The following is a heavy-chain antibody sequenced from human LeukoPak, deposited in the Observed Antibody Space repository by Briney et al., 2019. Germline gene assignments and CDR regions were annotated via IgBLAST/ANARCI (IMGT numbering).Heavy chain of an antibody. D-gene: IGHD3-10*01. CDR2: MNPNSGNT. CDR3: ARRGLSIKHWFDP. V-gene: IGHV1-8*01. CDR1: GYTFTSYD. Sequence: GASVKVSCKASGYTFTSYDINWVRQATGQGLEWMGWMNPNSGNTGYAQKFQGRVTMTRNTSISTAYMELSSLRSEDTAAYYCARRGLSIKHWFDPWGQGTLVTVSS. J-gene: IGHJ5*02.